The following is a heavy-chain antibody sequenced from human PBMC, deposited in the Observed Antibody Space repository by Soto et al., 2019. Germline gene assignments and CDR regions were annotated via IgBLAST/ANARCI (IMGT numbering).Heavy chain of an antibody. Sequence: QVQLVQSGAEVKKPGASVKVSCKASGYAFTNYYVHWLRQAPGPGLEWKGMINPSGGSTSYAQRFKDRLTMTRDTSTSTVYMELSSVRSEDTAVYYCARDEYGTGAGACYGMDVWGQGTTVTVSS. J-gene: IGHJ6*02. CDR3: ARDEYGTGAGACYGMDV. CDR1: GYAFTNYY. V-gene: IGHV1-46*01. D-gene: IGHD4-17*01. CDR2: INPSGGST.